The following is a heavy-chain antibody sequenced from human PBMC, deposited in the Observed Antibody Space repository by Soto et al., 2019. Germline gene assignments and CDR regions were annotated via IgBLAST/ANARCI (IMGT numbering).Heavy chain of an antibody. CDR1: GFTFSNYG. CDR2: VSANNGHT. Sequence: ASVKVSCKASGFTFSNYGLNWVRQAPGQGLEWMGWVSANNGHTNYAQNLQGRVSMTTDTSTSTAYMELRGLTFDDTAVYYCARDIESGTAKHFFYYYAMDVWGQGTTVTVSS. V-gene: IGHV1-18*01. J-gene: IGHJ6*02. CDR3: ARDIESGTAKHFFYYYAMDV. D-gene: IGHD1-1*01.